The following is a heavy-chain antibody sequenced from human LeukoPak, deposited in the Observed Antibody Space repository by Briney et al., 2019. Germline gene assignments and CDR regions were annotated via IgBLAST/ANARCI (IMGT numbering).Heavy chain of an antibody. Sequence: AGGSLRLSCAASGFTFNSYAMSWVRQAPGKGLEWVSAISGSGGSTYYADSVKGRFTISRNNSKNTLYLQMNSLRAEDTAVYYCAKELSGSPDYWGQGTLVTVSS. CDR2: ISGSGGST. D-gene: IGHD1-26*01. V-gene: IGHV3-23*01. J-gene: IGHJ4*02. CDR3: AKELSGSPDY. CDR1: GFTFNSYA.